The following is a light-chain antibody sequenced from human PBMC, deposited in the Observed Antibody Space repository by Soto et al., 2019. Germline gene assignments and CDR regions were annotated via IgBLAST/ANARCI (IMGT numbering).Light chain of an antibody. V-gene: IGLV1-51*01. CDR1: SSNIGDNS. Sequence: QSVLTQPPSMSAAPGQMVXIXCSGTSSNIGDNSVSWYQHFPGTAPKVLIYDNNRRPSGIPDRFSGSKSGTSATLTIIGLQTGDEADYYCATWDSALSAGVFGGGTKVTVL. CDR2: DNN. CDR3: ATWDSALSAGV. J-gene: IGLJ3*02.